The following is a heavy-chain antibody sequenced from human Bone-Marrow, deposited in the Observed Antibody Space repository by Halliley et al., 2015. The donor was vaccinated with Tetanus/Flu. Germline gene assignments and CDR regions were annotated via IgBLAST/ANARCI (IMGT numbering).Heavy chain of an antibody. CDR2: IFYSGNT. J-gene: IGHJ5*02. V-gene: IGHV4-59*01. Sequence: TLSLTCTVFGGSISPYYWSWIRQPPGKGLEWIGYIFYSGNTNYNPSLKSRVTISVDTSKNQFSLRLSSVTPADTAVYYCARSGSGNYEGWLDPWGQGTLVTVSS. D-gene: IGHD3-10*01. CDR1: GGSISPYY. CDR3: ARSGSGNYEGWLDP.